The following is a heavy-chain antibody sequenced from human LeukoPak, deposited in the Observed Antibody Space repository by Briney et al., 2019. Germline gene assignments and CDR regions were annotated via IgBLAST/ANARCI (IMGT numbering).Heavy chain of an antibody. Sequence: SETLSLTCTVSGGSICSYYWSWIRQPPGKGLEWSGYIYYSGSTNYNPSLKSRVTISVDTSKNQFSLKLSSVTAADTAVYYCARHSSTPNYYYYYMDVWGKGTTVTVSS. CDR3: ARHSSTPNYYYYYMDV. J-gene: IGHJ6*03. CDR1: GGSICSYY. CDR2: IYYSGST. D-gene: IGHD6-13*01. V-gene: IGHV4-59*01.